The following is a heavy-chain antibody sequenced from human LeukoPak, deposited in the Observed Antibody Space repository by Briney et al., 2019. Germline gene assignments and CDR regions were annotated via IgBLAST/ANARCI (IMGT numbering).Heavy chain of an antibody. Sequence: PGGSLRLSCAASGFTFSSYGMHWVRQAPGKGLEWVAFIRYGGSNKYYADSVKGRFTISRDNSKNTLYLQMNSLRAEDTAVYYCAKDRIAVAGGEAFDIWGQGTMVTVSS. V-gene: IGHV3-30*02. CDR2: IRYGGSNK. J-gene: IGHJ3*02. CDR3: AKDRIAVAGGEAFDI. CDR1: GFTFSSYG. D-gene: IGHD6-19*01.